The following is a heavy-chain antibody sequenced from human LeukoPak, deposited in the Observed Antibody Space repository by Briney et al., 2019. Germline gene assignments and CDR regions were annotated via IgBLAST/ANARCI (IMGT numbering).Heavy chain of an antibody. Sequence: GGSLRLSCAASGFTFSSYGMHWVRQAPGKGLEWVAFIRYDGSNKYYADSVKGRSTISRDNSKNTLYLQMNSLRAEDTAVYYCAKYPLGSSWSPFDYWGQGTLVTVSS. CDR1: GFTFSSYG. V-gene: IGHV3-30*02. D-gene: IGHD6-13*01. J-gene: IGHJ4*02. CDR2: IRYDGSNK. CDR3: AKYPLGSSWSPFDY.